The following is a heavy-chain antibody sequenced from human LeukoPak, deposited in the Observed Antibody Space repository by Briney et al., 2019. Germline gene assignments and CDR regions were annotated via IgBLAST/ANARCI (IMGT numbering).Heavy chain of an antibody. V-gene: IGHV4-34*01. Sequence: SKTLSLTCAVYGGSFSGYYWSWIRQPPGKGLEWIGEINHSGSTNYNPSLRSRVTISVDTSKNQFSLRLSSVTAADTAVYFCARIRPGLVEPYYFDYWGQGTLLTVSS. CDR3: ARIRPGLVEPYYFDY. CDR1: GGSFSGYY. CDR2: INHSGST. D-gene: IGHD2-8*02. J-gene: IGHJ4*02.